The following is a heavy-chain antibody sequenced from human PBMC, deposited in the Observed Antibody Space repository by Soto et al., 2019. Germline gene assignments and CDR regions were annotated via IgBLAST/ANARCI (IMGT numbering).Heavy chain of an antibody. CDR3: ARSQGSSTSLEIYYYYYYGMDV. V-gene: IGHV1-69*01. D-gene: IGHD2-2*01. J-gene: IGHJ6*02. CDR2: IIPISDTT. Sequence: QVQLVQSGAEVKKPGSSVKVSCKASGGTFSSYAISWVRQAPGQGLEWMGGIIPISDTTNYAQNFQGRGTITADESTSTAYVELSSLRSEDTAVYYCARSQGSSTSLEIYYYYYYGMDVWGQGTTVTVSS. CDR1: GGTFSSYA.